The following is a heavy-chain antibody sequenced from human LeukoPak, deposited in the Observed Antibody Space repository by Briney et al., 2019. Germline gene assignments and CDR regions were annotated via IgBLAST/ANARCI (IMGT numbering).Heavy chain of an antibody. V-gene: IGHV3-23*01. CDR1: GFTFSSYV. D-gene: IGHD4-23*01. CDR3: AKHYAGNSMGAFEI. CDR2: ISGSGGNT. Sequence: GGSLRLPCAASGFTFSSYVMTWVRQAPGKGLEWVSVISGSGGNTYYADSVKGRFTISRDNSKNTPYLQMSSLRVEDTAVYYCAKHYAGNSMGAFEIWGQGTMVTVSS. J-gene: IGHJ3*02.